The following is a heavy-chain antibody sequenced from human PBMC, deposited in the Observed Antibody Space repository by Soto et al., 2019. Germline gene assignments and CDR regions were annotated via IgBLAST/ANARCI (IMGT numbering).Heavy chain of an antibody. D-gene: IGHD5-18*01. CDR2: IIPIFGTA. CDR1: GYTFTGYY. J-gene: IGHJ6*02. V-gene: IGHV1-69*13. Sequence: SVKVSCKASGYTFTGYYLHWVRQAPGQGLEWMGGIIPIFGTANYAQKFQGRVTITADESTSTAYMELSSLRSEDTAVYYCASGYSYGWSPLDVWGQGTTVTVSS. CDR3: ASGYSYGWSPLDV.